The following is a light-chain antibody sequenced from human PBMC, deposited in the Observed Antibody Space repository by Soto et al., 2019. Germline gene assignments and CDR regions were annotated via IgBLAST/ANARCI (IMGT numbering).Light chain of an antibody. CDR1: QAISSW. V-gene: IGKV1-12*01. J-gene: IGKJ4*01. CDR3: QQARSFPLT. CDR2: SAS. Sequence: DIQMTQSPSSVSASVGDRVTITCRAGQAISSWLARYQQKPGRAHKLLIYSASSLQNGAPSRLAGSGSGTDFTLTITSLQPDDTAIYYCQQARSFPLTVGGGTKVDIK.